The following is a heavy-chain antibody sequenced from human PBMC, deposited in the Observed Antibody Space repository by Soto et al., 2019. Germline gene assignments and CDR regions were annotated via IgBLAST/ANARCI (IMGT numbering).Heavy chain of an antibody. CDR3: ASPRYSGSYYDAFDL. J-gene: IGHJ3*01. CDR1: GYSFTTYW. Sequence: PGESLKISCKGSGYSFTTYWIGWVRQMPGKGLEWMGIIYPGDSDTRYGPSFRGQVTISADKSISTAYLQWSSLKASDTAMYYCASPRYSGSYYDAFDLWGQGTMVT. CDR2: IYPGDSDT. V-gene: IGHV5-51*01. D-gene: IGHD1-26*01.